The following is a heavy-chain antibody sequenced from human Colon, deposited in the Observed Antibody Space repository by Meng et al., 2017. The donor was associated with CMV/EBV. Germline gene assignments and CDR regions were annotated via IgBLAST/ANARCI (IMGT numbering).Heavy chain of an antibody. V-gene: IGHV1-18*01. J-gene: IGHJ4*02. D-gene: IGHD5-12*01. CDR3: ARDKGGYAGGGDH. CDR1: GYSVSSYG. CDR2: IGAHTGNT. Sequence: KASGYSVSSYGFSWVRQAPGQGLEWMGWIGAHTGNTNYAQKFQDRVTMTTDMSTSTAYMELRSLRSDDTAVYYCARDKGGYAGGGDHWGQGTLVTVSS.